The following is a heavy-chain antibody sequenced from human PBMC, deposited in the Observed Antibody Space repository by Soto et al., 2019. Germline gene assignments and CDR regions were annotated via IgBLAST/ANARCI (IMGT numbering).Heavy chain of an antibody. Sequence: GGSLRLSCAASGFTFSIYAMSWVRHAPGKGLEWVSAISGSGGSTYYADSVKGRFTISRDNSKNTLYLQMNSLRAEDTAVYYCAKGIMSGYDNYYYYGMDVWGQGTTVTVSS. CDR1: GFTFSIYA. V-gene: IGHV3-23*01. CDR3: AKGIMSGYDNYYYYGMDV. J-gene: IGHJ6*02. CDR2: ISGSGGST. D-gene: IGHD5-12*01.